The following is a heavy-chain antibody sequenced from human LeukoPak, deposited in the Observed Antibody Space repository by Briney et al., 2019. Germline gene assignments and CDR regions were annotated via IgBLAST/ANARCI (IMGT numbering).Heavy chain of an antibody. Sequence: SETLSLTCTVSGGSISSSSYYWGWIRQPPGKGLGWIGSIYYSGSTYYNPSLKSRVTISVDTSKNQFSLKLSSVTAADTAVYYCASGGSGYYYFDYWGQGTLVTVSS. CDR2: IYYSGST. V-gene: IGHV4-39*07. J-gene: IGHJ4*02. D-gene: IGHD3-22*01. CDR1: GGSISSSSYY. CDR3: ASGGSGYYYFDY.